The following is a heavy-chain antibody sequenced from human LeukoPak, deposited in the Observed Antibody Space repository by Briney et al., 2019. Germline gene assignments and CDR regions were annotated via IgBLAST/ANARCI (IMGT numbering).Heavy chain of an antibody. D-gene: IGHD2-2*01. CDR1: GGSVSSGSYY. Sequence: ASETLSLTCTVSGGSVSSGSYYWSWIRQPPGKGLEWIGEINHSGSTNYNPSLKSRVTISVGTSKNQFSLKLSSVTAADTAVYYCARGERYCSSTSCYATFDYWGQGTLVTVSS. V-gene: IGHV4-39*07. J-gene: IGHJ4*02. CDR3: ARGERYCSSTSCYATFDY. CDR2: INHSGST.